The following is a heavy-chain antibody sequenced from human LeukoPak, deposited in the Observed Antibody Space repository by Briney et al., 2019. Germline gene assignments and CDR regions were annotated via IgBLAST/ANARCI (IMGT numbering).Heavy chain of an antibody. Sequence: ASVKVSCKASGGTFSSYAISWVRQAPGQGLEWMGRIIPILGIANYAQKFQGRVTVTADKSTSTAYMELSSLRSEDTAVYYCARDPHRGSGSYYDNWSDPWGKGPLVTVS. CDR2: IIPILGIA. CDR1: GGTFSSYA. D-gene: IGHD3-10*01. V-gene: IGHV1-69*04. CDR3: ARDPHRGSGSYYDNWSDP. J-gene: IGHJ5*02.